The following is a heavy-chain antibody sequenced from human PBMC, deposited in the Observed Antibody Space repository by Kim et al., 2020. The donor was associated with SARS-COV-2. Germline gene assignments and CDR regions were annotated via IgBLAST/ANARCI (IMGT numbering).Heavy chain of an antibody. V-gene: IGHV1-18*04. CDR3: ARHPPDYYYYYGMDV. CDR2: ISAYNGNT. CDR1: GYTFTSYG. Sequence: ASVKVSCKASGYTFTSYGISWVRQAPGQGLEWMGWISAYNGNTNYAQKLQGRVTMTTDTSTSTAYMELRSLRSDDTAVYYCARHPPDYYYYYGMDVWGQGTTVTVSS. J-gene: IGHJ6*02.